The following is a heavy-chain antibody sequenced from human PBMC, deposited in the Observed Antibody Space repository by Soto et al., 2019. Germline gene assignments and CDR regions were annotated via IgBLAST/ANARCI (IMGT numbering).Heavy chain of an antibody. CDR2: VIVDNGNT. CDR3: ARFRNEDIHLSYLFDP. CDR1: GYTFSQYG. J-gene: IGHJ5*02. Sequence: QVRLVQSGAEVKKPGASVKVSCKASGYTFSQYGISWVRQAPGQGLEWMAWVIVDNGNTNYGQNFQGRATMTTDTATSTAYMELRSLKSDDTALYYCARFRNEDIHLSYLFDPWGQGTLVTVSS. D-gene: IGHD3-10*01. V-gene: IGHV1-18*01.